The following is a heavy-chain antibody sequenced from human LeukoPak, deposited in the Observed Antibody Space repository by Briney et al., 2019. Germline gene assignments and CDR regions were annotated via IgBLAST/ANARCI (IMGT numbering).Heavy chain of an antibody. CDR1: GFTFSSYW. V-gene: IGHV3-7*03. D-gene: IGHD5-24*01. CDR2: IKQDGSEK. J-gene: IGHJ4*02. Sequence: QTGGSLRLSCAASGFTFSSYWMSWVRQAPGKGLEWVANIKQDGSEKYYVDSVKGRFTISRDNAKNSLYLQMNSLRAEDTAVYYCARDRGWLQLQEVLDYWGQGTLVTVSS. CDR3: ARDRGWLQLQEVLDY.